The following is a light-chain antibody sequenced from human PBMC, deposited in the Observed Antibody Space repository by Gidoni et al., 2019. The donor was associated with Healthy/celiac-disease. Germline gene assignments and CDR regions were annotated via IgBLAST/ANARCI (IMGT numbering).Light chain of an antibody. CDR1: QSVSSN. CDR2: GAS. Sequence: EIVMTQSPATLSVSPGERATLSCRASQSVSSNLAWYQQKPGQAPRLLIYGASTRATGIPARFSGSGAGTEFTLTISSLQSVDFAVYYCQQYNNWPRTFXQXTKVEIK. J-gene: IGKJ1*01. CDR3: QQYNNWPRT. V-gene: IGKV3-15*01.